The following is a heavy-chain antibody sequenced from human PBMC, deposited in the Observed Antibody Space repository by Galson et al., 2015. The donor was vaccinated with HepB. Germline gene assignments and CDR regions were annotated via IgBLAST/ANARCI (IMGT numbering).Heavy chain of an antibody. CDR1: GFTFSSYA. V-gene: IGHV3-23*01. CDR2: ISGSGGST. J-gene: IGHJ3*02. Sequence: SLRLSCAASGFTFSSYAMSWVRQAPGKGLEWVSAISGSGGSTYYADSVKGRFTISRDNSKNTLYLQMNSLRAEDTAVYYCAKDLVPAALRPDAFDIWGQGTMVTVSS. D-gene: IGHD2-2*01. CDR3: AKDLVPAALRPDAFDI.